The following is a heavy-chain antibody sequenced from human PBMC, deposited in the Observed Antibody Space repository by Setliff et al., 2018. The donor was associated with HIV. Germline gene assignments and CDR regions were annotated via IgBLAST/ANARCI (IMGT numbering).Heavy chain of an antibody. D-gene: IGHD3-9*01. CDR1: GGSISSGSYY. J-gene: IGHJ4*02. CDR3: ESYDIWTGYYGHYFDY. CDR2: IYSSGST. Sequence: TLSLPCTVSGGSISSGSYYWNWIRQPAGKGLEWIGHIYSSGSTNYNHSLRSRVTISVDTSKNQFSLNLSSVTAADTDVYYCESYDIWTGYYGHYFDYWGQGTLVTVSS. V-gene: IGHV4-61*09.